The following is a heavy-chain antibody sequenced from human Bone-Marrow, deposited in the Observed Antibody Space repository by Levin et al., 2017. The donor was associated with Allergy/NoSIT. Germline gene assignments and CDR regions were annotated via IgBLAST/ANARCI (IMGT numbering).Heavy chain of an antibody. D-gene: IGHD4-17*01. Sequence: GGSLRLSCAASGFTFSSYWMYWVRQAPGKGLVWVSRINNDGSGTSYADSVKGRFTISRDNAKNTQYLQMNSLGVEDTAVYYCARDRGRDYGDYVWYFDVWGRGTLVTVSS. CDR2: INNDGSGT. CDR1: GFTFSSYW. CDR3: ARDRGRDYGDYVWYFDV. V-gene: IGHV3-74*01. J-gene: IGHJ2*01.